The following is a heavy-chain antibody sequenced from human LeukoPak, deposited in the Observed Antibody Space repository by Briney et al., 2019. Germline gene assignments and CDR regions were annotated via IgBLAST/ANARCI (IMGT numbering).Heavy chain of an antibody. D-gene: IGHD3-10*01. V-gene: IGHV3-21*01. CDR1: GFTVSSNY. CDR2: ISSSSTYI. CDR3: ARDHTFSGSYHFDY. Sequence: GGSLRLSCAASGFTVSSNYMSWVRQAPGKGLEWVSSISSSSTYIYYADSLKGRFTVSRDNARNSLYLQMNSLRAEDTAVYYCARDHTFSGSYHFDYWGQGTLVTVSS. J-gene: IGHJ4*02.